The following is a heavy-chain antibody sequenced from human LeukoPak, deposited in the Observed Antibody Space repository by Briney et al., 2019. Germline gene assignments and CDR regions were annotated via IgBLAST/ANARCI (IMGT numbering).Heavy chain of an antibody. V-gene: IGHV4-59*01. Sequence: PSETLSLACTVSGGSISSYYWSWIRQPPGKGLEWIGYIYYSGSTNYNPSLKSRVTISVDTSKNQFSLKLSSVTAADTAVYYCARDRHYGDYSSYFDYWGQGTLVTVSS. CDR2: IYYSGST. D-gene: IGHD4-17*01. CDR1: GGSISSYY. J-gene: IGHJ4*02. CDR3: ARDRHYGDYSSYFDY.